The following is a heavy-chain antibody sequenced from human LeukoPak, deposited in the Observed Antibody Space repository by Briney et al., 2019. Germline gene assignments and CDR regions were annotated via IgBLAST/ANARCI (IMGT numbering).Heavy chain of an antibody. CDR1: GFTFSTHG. V-gene: IGHV3-30*02. D-gene: IGHD3-10*01. J-gene: IGHJ3*02. CDR3: AKEGDYYGSGSYRDGFDI. Sequence: GSLRLSCAASGFTFSTHGMHWVRQAPGKGLEWVAFIRYDGINKYYADSVKGRFTISRDSFKNTLYLQMNSLRPEDTAVYYCAKEGDYYGSGSYRDGFDIWGRGTRATVSS. CDR2: IRYDGINK.